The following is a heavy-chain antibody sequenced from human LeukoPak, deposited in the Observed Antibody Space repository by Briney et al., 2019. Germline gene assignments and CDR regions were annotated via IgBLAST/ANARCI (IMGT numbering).Heavy chain of an antibody. D-gene: IGHD2-2*01. CDR1: GFTFSTYA. J-gene: IGHJ4*02. Sequence: GGSLRLSCAASGFTFSTYAMSWVRHAPGEGLEWVSAITDSGGHTYYADSVKGRFTISRDNSKNTLYLQMNSLRAEDTAVYYCAKESCSSRCNFDYWGQGTQVTVSS. CDR2: ITDSGGHT. V-gene: IGHV3-23*01. CDR3: AKESCSSRCNFDY.